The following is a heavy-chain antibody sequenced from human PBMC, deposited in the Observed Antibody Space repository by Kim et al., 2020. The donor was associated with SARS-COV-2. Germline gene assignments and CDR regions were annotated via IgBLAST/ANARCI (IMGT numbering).Heavy chain of an antibody. Sequence: TSYAQKFQGRVTMTRDTSTSTVYMELSSLRSEDTAVYYCARYSVAIYYGMDVWGQGTTVTVSS. CDR3: ARYSVAIYYGMDV. V-gene: IGHV1-46*01. J-gene: IGHJ6*02. D-gene: IGHD5-12*01. CDR2: T.